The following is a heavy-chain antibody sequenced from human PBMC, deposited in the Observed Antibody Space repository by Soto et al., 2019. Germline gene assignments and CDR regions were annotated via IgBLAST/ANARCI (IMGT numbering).Heavy chain of an antibody. V-gene: IGHV3-15*07. CDR3: TTDYWDIVVVPAAS. J-gene: IGHJ4*02. D-gene: IGHD2-2*01. Sequence: PGGSLRLSCAASGFTFSNAWMNWVRQAPGKGLEWVGRIKSKTDGGTTDYAAPVKGRFTISRDDSKNTLYLQMNSLKTEDTAVYYCTTDYWDIVVVPAASWGQGTLVTVSS. CDR2: IKSKTDGGTT. CDR1: GFTFSNAW.